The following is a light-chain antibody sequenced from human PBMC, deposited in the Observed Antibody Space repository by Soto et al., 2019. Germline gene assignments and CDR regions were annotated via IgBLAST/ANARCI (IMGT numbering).Light chain of an antibody. J-gene: IGLJ1*01. CDR1: SSDVGGYNY. V-gene: IGLV2-14*01. Sequence: QSALTQPASVSGSPGQSSTISCPGTSSDVGGYNYVSWYQQHPGKAPKLMIYEVSNRPSGVSNRFSGSKSGNTASLTISGLQAEDEADYYCSSYTSSSTRLYVFGTGTKLTVL. CDR2: EVS. CDR3: SSYTSSSTRLYV.